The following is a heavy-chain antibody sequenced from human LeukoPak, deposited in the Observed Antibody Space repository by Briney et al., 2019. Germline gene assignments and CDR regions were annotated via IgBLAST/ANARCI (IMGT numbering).Heavy chain of an antibody. J-gene: IGHJ4*02. CDR1: GFTVSSNY. CDR3: AKVRLSFVVYAMFDY. V-gene: IGHV3-23*01. CDR2: ISGSGGST. Sequence: GGSLRLSCAASGFTVSSNYMSWVRQAPGKGLEWVSAISGSGGSTYYADSVKGRFTISRDNSKNTLYLQMNSLRAEDTAVYYCAKVRLSFVVYAMFDYWGQGTLVTVSS. D-gene: IGHD2-8*02.